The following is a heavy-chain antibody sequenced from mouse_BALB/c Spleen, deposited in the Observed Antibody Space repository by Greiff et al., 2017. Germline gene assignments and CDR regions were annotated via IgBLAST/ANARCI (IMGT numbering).Heavy chain of an antibody. V-gene: IGHV1S81*02. Sequence: VQLQQPGAELVKPGASVKLSCKASGYTFTSYWMHWVKQRPGQGLEWIGEINPSNGRTNYNEKFKSKATLTVDKSSSTAYMQLSSLTSEDSAVYYCARRDSGFDYWGQGTTLTVSS. J-gene: IGHJ2*01. CDR3: ARRDSGFDY. CDR1: GYTFTSYW. CDR2: INPSNGRT. D-gene: IGHD3-2*02.